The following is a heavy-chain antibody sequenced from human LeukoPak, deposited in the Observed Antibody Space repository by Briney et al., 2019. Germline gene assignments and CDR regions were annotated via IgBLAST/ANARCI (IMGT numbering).Heavy chain of an antibody. CDR1: GYTFTSYG. D-gene: IGHD2-2*01. V-gene: IGHV1-18*04. CDR3: ASHPGVPAAMYYWFDP. J-gene: IGHJ5*02. Sequence: EASVKVSCKASGYTFTSYGISWVRQAPGQGLEWMGWISAYNGNTNYAQKLQGRVTMTTDTSTSTAYMELSSLRSEDTAVYYCASHPGVPAAMYYWFDPWGQGTLVTVSS. CDR2: ISAYNGNT.